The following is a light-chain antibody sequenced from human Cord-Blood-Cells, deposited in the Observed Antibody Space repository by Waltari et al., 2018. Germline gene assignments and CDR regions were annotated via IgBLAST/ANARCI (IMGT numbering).Light chain of an antibody. CDR1: QGISSY. V-gene: IGKV1-9*01. CDR2: AAS. CDR3: QQLNSYPQLT. Sequence: IQLTQSPSSLSASVGDRVTITCRASQGISSYLAWYQQKPGKAPKLLIYAASTLQSGVPSRFSGSGSGTYFTLTVCSLQPEYFATYNCQQLNSYPQLTFGGGTKVEI. J-gene: IGKJ4*01.